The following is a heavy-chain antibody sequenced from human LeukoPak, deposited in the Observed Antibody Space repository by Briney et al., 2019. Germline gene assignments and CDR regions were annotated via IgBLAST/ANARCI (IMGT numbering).Heavy chain of an antibody. CDR2: IYTSGST. D-gene: IGHD6-19*01. CDR3: ARDPIHLAVAGTDYFDY. J-gene: IGHJ4*02. V-gene: IGHV4-4*07. CDR1: GGSISSYY. Sequence: PSETLSLTCTVSGGSISSYYWSWIRQPAGKGLEWIGRIYTSGSTNYNPSLKSRVTMSVDTSKNQFSLKLSSVTAADTAVYYCARDPIHLAVAGTDYFDYWGQGTLVTVSS.